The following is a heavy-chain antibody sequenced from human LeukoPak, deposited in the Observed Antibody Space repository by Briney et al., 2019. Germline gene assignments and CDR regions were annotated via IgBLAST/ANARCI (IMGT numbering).Heavy chain of an antibody. J-gene: IGHJ4*02. D-gene: IGHD2-2*01. CDR3: ARRQLLPGDYFDY. CDR1: GGSISSYY. Sequence: PSETLSLTCTVSGGSISSYYWSWIRQPPGKGLEWIGYIYYSGSTNYNPSLKSRVTISVDTPKNQFSLKLSSVTAADTAVYYCARRQLLPGDYFDYWGQGTLVTVSS. CDR2: IYYSGST. V-gene: IGHV4-59*08.